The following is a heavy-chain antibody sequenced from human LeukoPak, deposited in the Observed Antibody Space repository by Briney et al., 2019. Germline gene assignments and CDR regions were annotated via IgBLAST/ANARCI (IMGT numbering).Heavy chain of an antibody. CDR2: ISYDGSSQ. J-gene: IGHJ6*02. V-gene: IGHV3-30-3*01. Sequence: SGRSLRLSCAASGFTFSSYAMHWVRQAPGKGLEWVALISYDGSSQYYTDSVKGRFTISRDNSKNTLYLQVNSLRAEDTAVYYCARLRIYYGMDVWGQGTTVTVSS. CDR3: ARLRIYYGMDV. D-gene: IGHD1-14*01. CDR1: GFTFSSYA.